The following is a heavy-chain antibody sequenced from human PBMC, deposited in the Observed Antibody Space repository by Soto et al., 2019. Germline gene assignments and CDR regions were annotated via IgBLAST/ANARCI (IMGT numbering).Heavy chain of an antibody. J-gene: IGHJ6*02. V-gene: IGHV1-69*01. CDR3: ATPHLRGRHYDFRSPPTASLYHCGLGV. Sequence: QVQLAQSGAEVKKPGSSVRVSCQTSRGTFNTSPISWMRQAPGQGLEWLGDILPVFGMVNYAQQLQDRLNLTADESTTSVCMEVSRLTPEDTAVYFFATPHLRGRHYDFRSPPTASLYHCGLGVWGQGTRVIVSS. CDR1: RGTFNTSP. D-gene: IGHD3-3*01. CDR2: ILPVFGMV.